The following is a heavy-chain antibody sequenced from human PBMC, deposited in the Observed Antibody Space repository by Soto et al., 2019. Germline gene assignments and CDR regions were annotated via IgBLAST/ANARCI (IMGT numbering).Heavy chain of an antibody. J-gene: IGHJ1*01. Sequence: QLQLQESGPGLVKPSETLSLTCTVSGGSISSSSYYWGWIRQPPGKGLEWIGSIYYSGSTYYNPSLKSRVTISVDTSKNQFSLKLSSVTAADTAVYYCARQSYGSGSPWREAAEHFQHWGQGTLVTVSS. CDR1: GGSISSSSYY. CDR2: IYYSGST. D-gene: IGHD3-10*01. CDR3: ARQSYGSGSPWREAAEHFQH. V-gene: IGHV4-39*01.